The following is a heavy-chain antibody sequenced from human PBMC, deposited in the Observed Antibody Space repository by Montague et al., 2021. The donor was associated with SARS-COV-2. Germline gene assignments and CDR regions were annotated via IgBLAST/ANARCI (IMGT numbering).Heavy chain of an antibody. Sequence: SETLSLTCAVSGGSISSGTWWTWVRQPPGKGLEWIREISNSGGTNYNPSLKSRVTIAVAKSKNYFSLNLNSVTAADTAVYYCARLSSEIGVYFWFDPWGQGALVSVSS. CDR2: ISNSGGT. CDR1: GGSISSGTW. J-gene: IGHJ5*02. V-gene: IGHV4-4*02. CDR3: ARLSSEIGVYFWFDP. D-gene: IGHD6-6*01.